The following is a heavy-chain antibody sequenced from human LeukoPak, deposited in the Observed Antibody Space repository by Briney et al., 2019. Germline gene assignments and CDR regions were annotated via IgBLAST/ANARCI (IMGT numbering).Heavy chain of an antibody. CDR3: AREAVPAAIRAFDI. CDR1: GYTFTGYY. J-gene: IGHJ3*02. V-gene: IGHV1-2*02. D-gene: IGHD2-2*01. CDR2: INPNSGGT. Sequence: GASVKVSCKASGYTFTGYYMHWVQQAPGQGLEWMGWINPNSGGTNYAQKFQGRVTMTRDTSISTAYMELSRLRSDDTAVYYCAREAVPAAIRAFDIWGQGTMVTVSS.